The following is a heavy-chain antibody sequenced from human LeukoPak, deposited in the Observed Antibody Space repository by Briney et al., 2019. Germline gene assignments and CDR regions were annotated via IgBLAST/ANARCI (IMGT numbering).Heavy chain of an antibody. D-gene: IGHD6-13*01. V-gene: IGHV4-59*12. CDR1: GGSISSYY. Sequence: PSETLSLTCTVSGGSISSYYWSWIRQPPGKGLEWIGYIYYSGSTNYNPSLKSRVTISVDTSKNQFSLKLSSVTAADTAVYYCARETSSWFPNIPFDYWGQGALVTVSS. CDR3: ARETSSWFPNIPFDY. J-gene: IGHJ4*02. CDR2: IYYSGST.